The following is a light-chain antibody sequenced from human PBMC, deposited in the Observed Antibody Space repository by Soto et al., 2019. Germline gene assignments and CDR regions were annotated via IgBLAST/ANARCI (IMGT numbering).Light chain of an antibody. CDR2: GAS. CDR1: QSISSSF. J-gene: IGKJ4*01. CDR3: QQYGSSPPLT. Sequence: EFVLTQSPGKLSLSPGERATLSCRASQSISSSFLAWYQQKPGQAPRLLIYGASSRGTGLPDRFSGSGSGTDLTLTISRLEPEDFAVYYCQQYGSSPPLTFGGGTKVEIK. V-gene: IGKV3-20*01.